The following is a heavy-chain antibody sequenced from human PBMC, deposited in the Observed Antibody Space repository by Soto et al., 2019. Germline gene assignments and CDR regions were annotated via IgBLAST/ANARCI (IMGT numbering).Heavy chain of an antibody. J-gene: IGHJ4*02. D-gene: IGHD3-22*01. CDR2: IIPIFGTA. CDR1: GGTFSSYA. V-gene: IGHV1-69*12. Sequence: QVQLVQSGAEVKKPGSSVKVSCKASGGTFSSYAISWVRQAPGQGLEWMGGIIPIFGTANYAQKFQGRVTITADESTSTAYMELSSLRSEDTAVYYCARGREGIVVVITNENNYYFDYWGQGTLVTVSS. CDR3: ARGREGIVVVITNENNYYFDY.